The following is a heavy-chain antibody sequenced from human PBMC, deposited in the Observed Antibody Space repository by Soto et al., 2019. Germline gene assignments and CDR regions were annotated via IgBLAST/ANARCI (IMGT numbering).Heavy chain of an antibody. V-gene: IGHV4-31*03. D-gene: IGHD5-18*01. CDR2: ISHSGST. CDR1: GGSISSSASY. J-gene: IGHJ4*02. Sequence: QVQLQESGPGLVKPSQTLSLTCTVSGGSISSSASYWTGIRQHPGKGLEWIGYISHSGSTYYNPSLKSRVIISVDTSKNQFSLSLTSVTAADTAVYYCAREYTYGSNFFDCWGQGALVTVSS. CDR3: AREYTYGSNFFDC.